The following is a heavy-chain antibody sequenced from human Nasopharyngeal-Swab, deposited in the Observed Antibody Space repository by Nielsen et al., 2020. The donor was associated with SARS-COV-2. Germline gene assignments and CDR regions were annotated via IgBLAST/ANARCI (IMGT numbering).Heavy chain of an antibody. D-gene: IGHD2-8*01. CDR3: ASGQCINGVCNPTDGLDV. Sequence: SVKVSCKASGFSITYRFLHWMRQAPGQALEWMGWITPFNGNANCAQKFQGRVSITRDGSRTTASLELSSLRPDDTAMYFCASGQCINGVCNPTDGLDVWGQGTSVTVS. CDR1: GFSITYRF. CDR2: ITPFNGNA. J-gene: IGHJ6*02. V-gene: IGHV1-45*02.